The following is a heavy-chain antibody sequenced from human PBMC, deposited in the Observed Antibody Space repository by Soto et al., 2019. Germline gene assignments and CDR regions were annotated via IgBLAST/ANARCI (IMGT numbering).Heavy chain of an antibody. CDR1: GFTFSSYG. V-gene: IGHV3-33*01. J-gene: IGHJ3*02. D-gene: IGHD6-13*01. Sequence: GGSLRLSCAASGFTFSSYGMHWVRQAPGKGLEWVAVIWYDGSNKYYADSVKGRFTISRDNSKNTLYLQMNSLRAEDTAVYYCARVRAAAGSNDAFDIWGQGTMVTVSS. CDR3: ARVRAAAGSNDAFDI. CDR2: IWYDGSNK.